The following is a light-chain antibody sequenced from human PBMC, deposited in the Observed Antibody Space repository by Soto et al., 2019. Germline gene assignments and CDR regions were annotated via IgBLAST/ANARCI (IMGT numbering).Light chain of an antibody. CDR2: KVT. J-gene: IGKJ1*01. CDR3: QQYYDYSP. CDR1: QTNNNC. V-gene: IGKV1-5*03. Sequence: DIQMTQSPSTLSASVGDRVTITCRANQTNNNCLAWYQQKPGEAPILLIYKVTSLETGVSARFSGGGSGTEFTLTINSLQPDDCATDDCQQYYDYSPVGQGTKVDVK.